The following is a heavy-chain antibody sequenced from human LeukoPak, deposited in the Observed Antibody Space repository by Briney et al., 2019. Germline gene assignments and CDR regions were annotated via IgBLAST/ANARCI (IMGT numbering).Heavy chain of an antibody. D-gene: IGHD3-22*01. Sequence: GGSLRLSCAASGFTFSSYSMNWVRQAPGKGLEWVSSISSSSSYIYYADSVKGRFTISRGNAKNSLYLQMNSLRAEDTAVYYCATVGGYYYDSSGYSFDYWGQGTLVTVSS. CDR3: ATVGGYYYDSSGYSFDY. CDR2: ISSSSSYI. J-gene: IGHJ4*02. CDR1: GFTFSSYS. V-gene: IGHV3-21*01.